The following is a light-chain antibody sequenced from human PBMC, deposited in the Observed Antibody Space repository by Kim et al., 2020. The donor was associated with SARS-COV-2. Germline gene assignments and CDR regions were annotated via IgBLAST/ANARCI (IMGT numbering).Light chain of an antibody. CDR1: QSVLYSSNNKNY. V-gene: IGKV4-1*01. J-gene: IGKJ1*01. Sequence: ATINCKSSQSVLYSSNNKNYLAWYQQKPGQPPKLLIYWASTRESGVPDRFSGSGSGTDFTLTISSLQAEDVAVYYCQQYYSTPWTFGQGTKGGYQT. CDR3: QQYYSTPWT. CDR2: WAS.